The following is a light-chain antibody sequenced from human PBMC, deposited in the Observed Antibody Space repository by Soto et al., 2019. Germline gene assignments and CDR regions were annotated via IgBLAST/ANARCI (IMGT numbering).Light chain of an antibody. CDR1: QSVSSNF. J-gene: IGKJ1*01. Sequence: EIVLTQSPGTLSFSPGERGTLSCRASQSVSSNFLAWYQQKPGQAPRLLIFDASTRATGIPDRFTGRGSGTDFTLTISRLEPEDFAVYYCQFYGDPPKTFGQGTKVEIK. CDR3: QFYGDPPKT. CDR2: DAS. V-gene: IGKV3-20*01.